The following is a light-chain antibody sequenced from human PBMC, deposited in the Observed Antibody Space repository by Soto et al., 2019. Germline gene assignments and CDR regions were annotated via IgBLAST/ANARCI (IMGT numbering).Light chain of an antibody. J-gene: IGLJ1*01. CDR1: SSDVGDYNY. V-gene: IGLV2-14*01. Sequence: QSALTQPASVSGSPGQSITLSCTGTSSDVGDYNYVSWYQQHPGKAPKLMIFDVSNRPSGVSNRFSGSKSGNTASLTISGLPAEYEADYYCSSYTSSSTRVFGTGTKLTVL. CDR2: DVS. CDR3: SSYTSSSTRV.